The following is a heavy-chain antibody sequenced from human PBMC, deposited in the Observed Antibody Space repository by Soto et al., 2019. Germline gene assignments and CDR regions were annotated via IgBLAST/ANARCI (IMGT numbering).Heavy chain of an antibody. CDR1: GFTFSSYA. CDR3: ARDRRYCTNGVCPYYYGMDV. J-gene: IGHJ6*02. D-gene: IGHD2-8*01. Sequence: PGGSLRLSCAASGFTFSSYAMHWVRQAPGKGLEWVAVISYDGSNKYYADSVKGRFTISRDNSKNTLYLQMNSLRAEDTAVYYCARDRRYCTNGVCPYYYGMDVWGQGTTVTVS. CDR2: ISYDGSNK. V-gene: IGHV3-30-3*01.